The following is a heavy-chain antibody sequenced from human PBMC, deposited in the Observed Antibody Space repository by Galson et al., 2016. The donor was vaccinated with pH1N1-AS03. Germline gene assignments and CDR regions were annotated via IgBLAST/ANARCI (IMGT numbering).Heavy chain of an antibody. CDR3: ARHMGNSWHDGLDF. D-gene: IGHD2-8*01. V-gene: IGHV5-51*01. CDR2: IYPLDSDI. J-gene: IGHJ4*02. CDR1: RDSFTNHW. Sequence: QSGAEVKKPGESLKISCKGSRDSFTNHWIAWVRQMTGKGLEWMAIIYPLDSDIRYSPPFQGQVTISADMSISTAYLEWSSLKASDTAIYYCARHMGNSWHDGLDFWGPGTLVTVSS.